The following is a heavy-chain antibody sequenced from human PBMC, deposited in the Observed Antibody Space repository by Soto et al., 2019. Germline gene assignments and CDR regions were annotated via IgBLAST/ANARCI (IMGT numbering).Heavy chain of an antibody. V-gene: IGHV4-59*01. CDR3: ERAAATPSVYYYYGMDV. Sequence: QVQLQESGPGLVKPSETLSLTCTVSGGSISSYYWSWIRQPPGKGLEWIGYIYYSGSTNYNTSLMSRVTIAVDTSKNQFSLQLSSVTAAYTAVYYCERAAATPSVYYYYGMDVWGQGTTVTVSS. CDR1: GGSISSYY. D-gene: IGHD2-2*01. J-gene: IGHJ6*02. CDR2: IYYSGST.